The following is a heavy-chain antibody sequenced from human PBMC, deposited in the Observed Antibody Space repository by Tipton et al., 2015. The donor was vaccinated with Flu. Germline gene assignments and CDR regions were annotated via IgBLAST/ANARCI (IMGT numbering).Heavy chain of an antibody. CDR1: GDSISSDYF. J-gene: IGHJ4*02. D-gene: IGHD5-18*01. CDR2: IHRSGST. CDR3: AREAVDTAHDY. V-gene: IGHV4-38-2*02. Sequence: LRLSCAVSGDSISSDYFWGWIRQPPGKGLEWIATIHRSGSTRYNPSLRSRVTISVDTSKKQISLEMRSVTAADTAVYYCAREAVDTAHDYWGQGTLAIVSS.